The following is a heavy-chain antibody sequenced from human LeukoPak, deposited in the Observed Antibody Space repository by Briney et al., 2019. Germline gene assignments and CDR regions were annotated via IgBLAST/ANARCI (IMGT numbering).Heavy chain of an antibody. CDR2: IYSGGST. J-gene: IGHJ6*02. CDR1: GFTVSSNY. D-gene: IGHD5-24*01. CDR3: ASRDKGYYYGMDV. Sequence: GGSLRLSCAASGFTVSSNYMSWVRHTPGKGLEWVSLIYSGGSTYYADSVKGRFTISRDNSKNTLYLQMNSLRAEDTAVYYCASRDKGYYYGMDVWGQGTTVTVSS. V-gene: IGHV3-66*01.